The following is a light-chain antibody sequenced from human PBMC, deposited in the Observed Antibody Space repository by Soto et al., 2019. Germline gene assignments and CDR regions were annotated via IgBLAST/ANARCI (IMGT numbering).Light chain of an antibody. CDR1: QAIRSD. Sequence: AVQMTQSPSSLSASVGDRVTITCRASQAIRSDLGWYQMKPGKVPKLLIYAATNLQSGIPSRFIGRVYSTDFTLTISSLQPEDFATYYFLQDYNYPRTFGQGTKFEI. CDR2: AAT. V-gene: IGKV1-6*01. J-gene: IGKJ1*01. CDR3: LQDYNYPRT.